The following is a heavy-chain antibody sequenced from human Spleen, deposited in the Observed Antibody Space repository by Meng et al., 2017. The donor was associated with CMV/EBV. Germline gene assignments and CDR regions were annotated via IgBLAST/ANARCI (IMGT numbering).Heavy chain of an antibody. CDR1: GGSVSGGSYY. CDR2: ISYIGST. V-gene: IGHV4-61*01. J-gene: IGHJ3*02. D-gene: IGHD1/OR15-1a*01. CDR3: ARDILEHNAFDM. Sequence: SETLSLTCTVSGGSVSGGSYYWTWIRQPPGKGLEWIGYISYIGSTNYNPSLKSRVTISVDTSKNQFSLKLSSVTAADTAVYYCARDILEHNAFDMWGQGTMVTVSS.